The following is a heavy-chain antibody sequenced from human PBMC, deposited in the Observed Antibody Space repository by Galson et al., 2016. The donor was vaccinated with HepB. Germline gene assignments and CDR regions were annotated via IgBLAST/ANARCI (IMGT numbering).Heavy chain of an antibody. V-gene: IGHV4-61*01. CDR1: GGSVSSGIYY. Sequence: SETLSLTCTVSGGSVSSGIYYWSWIRQPPGKGLEWIGYIYYSGGTHYNPSLKSRVTTSVDTTKNQISLNLSSVTAADTAVYYCARDPGDPYDSSSYFPGFDYWGQGSLVTVYS. CDR2: IYYSGGT. D-gene: IGHD3-22*01. J-gene: IGHJ4*02. CDR3: ARDPGDPYDSSSYFPGFDY.